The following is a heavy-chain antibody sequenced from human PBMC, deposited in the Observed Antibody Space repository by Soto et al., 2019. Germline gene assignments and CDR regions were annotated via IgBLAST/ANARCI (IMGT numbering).Heavy chain of an antibody. CDR1: GGSISSGDYY. CDR3: ARRRVHLYYYSYGMDV. Sequence: SETLSLTCTVSGGSISSGDYYWSWIRQPPGKGLEWIGYIYYSGSTNYNPSLKSRVTISVDTSKNQFSLKLSSVTAADTAVYYCARRRVHLYYYSYGMDVWGQGTTVTVSS. J-gene: IGHJ6*02. CDR2: IYYSGST. V-gene: IGHV4-61*08. D-gene: IGHD3-10*01.